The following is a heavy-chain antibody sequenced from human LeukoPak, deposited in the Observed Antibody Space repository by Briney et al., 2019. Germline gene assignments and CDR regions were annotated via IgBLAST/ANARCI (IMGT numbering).Heavy chain of an antibody. J-gene: IGHJ3*02. D-gene: IGHD5-24*01. V-gene: IGHV4-59*08. CDR3: ARLRDGYNYDAFDI. CDR1: GGSISSYY. Sequence: SETLSLTCTVSGGSISSYYWSWIRQPPGEGLEGIGYIYYSGSTNYNPSLKSRVTISVDTSKNQFSLKLSSVTAADTAVYYCARLRDGYNYDAFDIWGQGTMVTVSS. CDR2: IYYSGST.